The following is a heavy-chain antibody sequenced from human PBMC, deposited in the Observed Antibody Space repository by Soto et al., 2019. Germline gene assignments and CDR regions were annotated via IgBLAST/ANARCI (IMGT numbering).Heavy chain of an antibody. CDR1: GFTFSSYS. D-gene: IGHD1-7*01. J-gene: IGHJ5*01. CDR2: ISSSSNTI. CDR3: ARDTVFISGSTSWDNWFDS. V-gene: IGHV3-48*02. Sequence: EVQLVESGGGLVQPGGSLRLSCAASGFTFSSYSMSWVRQAPGKGLEWISYISSSSNTIYYADSVKGRFTISGDNAKNSLYLQMKSLRDEDTDVYYCARDTVFISGSTSWDNWFDSWGQGTLVTVSS.